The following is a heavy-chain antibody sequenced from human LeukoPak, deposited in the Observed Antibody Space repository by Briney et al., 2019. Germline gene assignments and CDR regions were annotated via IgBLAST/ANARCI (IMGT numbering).Heavy chain of an antibody. V-gene: IGHV3-30-3*01. Sequence: GGSLRLSCAASGFTFSSYAMHWVRQAPGKGLEWVAVISYDGSNKYYADSVKGRFTISRDNSKNTLYLQMNSLRAEDTAVYYCAKGAVRGVIISDIDYWGQGTLVTVSS. J-gene: IGHJ4*02. D-gene: IGHD3-10*01. CDR3: AKGAVRGVIISDIDY. CDR1: GFTFSSYA. CDR2: ISYDGSNK.